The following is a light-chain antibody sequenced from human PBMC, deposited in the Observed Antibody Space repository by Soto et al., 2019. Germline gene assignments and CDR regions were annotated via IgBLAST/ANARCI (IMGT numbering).Light chain of an antibody. J-gene: IGKJ1*01. V-gene: IGKV3-15*01. Sequence: DIVMTQSPAILSVSPGERATLSCRASRSVSSNLAWYQQRPGQAPRLLIYGASTRATDIPPRFSGSGSGTEFILTISTLQSEDFAIYYCQHYNNWPPWTFGQGTKVDIK. CDR3: QHYNNWPPWT. CDR2: GAS. CDR1: RSVSSN.